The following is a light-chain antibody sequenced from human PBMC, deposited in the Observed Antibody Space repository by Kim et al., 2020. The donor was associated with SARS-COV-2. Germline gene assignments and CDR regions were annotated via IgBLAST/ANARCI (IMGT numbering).Light chain of an antibody. J-gene: IGLJ2*01. Sequence: SYELTQPPSVSVSPGQTASITCSGDKLEDEYASWYQHKPGQSPVLVLYQDTKRPSGIPERFSGSKSGNTATLTISGTPAMDEADYYCQTWDTSAVVFGGGTKLTVL. CDR1: KLEDEY. CDR2: QDT. V-gene: IGLV3-1*01. CDR3: QTWDTSAVV.